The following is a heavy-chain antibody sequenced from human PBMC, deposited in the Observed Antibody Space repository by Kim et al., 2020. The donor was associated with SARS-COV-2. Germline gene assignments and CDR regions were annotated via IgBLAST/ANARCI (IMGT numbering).Heavy chain of an antibody. CDR3: ARDREYYDILTGDAIFDY. CDR1: GYTFTSYY. D-gene: IGHD3-9*01. CDR2: INPSGGST. Sequence: ASVKVSCKASGYTFTSYYMHWVRQAPGQGLEWMGIINPSGGSTSYAQKFQGRVTMTRDTSTSTVYMELSSLRSEDTAVYYCARDREYYDILTGDAIFDYWGQGTLVTVSS. V-gene: IGHV1-46*01. J-gene: IGHJ4*02.